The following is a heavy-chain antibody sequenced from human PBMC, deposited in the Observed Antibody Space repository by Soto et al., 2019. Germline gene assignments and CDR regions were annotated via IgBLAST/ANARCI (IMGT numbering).Heavy chain of an antibody. CDR3: ASEVVYAYYDSSGYYQHFDY. Sequence: SETLSLTCAIYGGSFSGFYWSWIRQPPGKGLEWIGEINDSGTTNYNPSLKSRVTISVDTSKNQFSLKLSSVTAADTAVYYCASEVVYAYYDSSGYYQHFDYWGQGTLVTVSS. D-gene: IGHD3-22*01. CDR1: GGSFSGFY. V-gene: IGHV4-34*09. J-gene: IGHJ4*02. CDR2: INDSGTT.